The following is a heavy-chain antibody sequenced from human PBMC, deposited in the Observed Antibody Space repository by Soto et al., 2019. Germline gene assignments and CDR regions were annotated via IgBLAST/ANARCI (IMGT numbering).Heavy chain of an antibody. J-gene: IGHJ4*02. V-gene: IGHV4-31*03. D-gene: IGHD1-26*01. CDR3: ARMSGTYYVPDY. Sequence: QVQLQESGPRLVEASQTLSLTCTVSNASITSSGYYWSWVRQPPGKRLAWIGYIYHSGFTFYSPSLQSRLTMSVDTSKNQFSLTLRSVTAADTAVYHCARMSGTYYVPDYWGQGTLVTVSS. CDR2: IYHSGFT. CDR1: NASITSSGYY.